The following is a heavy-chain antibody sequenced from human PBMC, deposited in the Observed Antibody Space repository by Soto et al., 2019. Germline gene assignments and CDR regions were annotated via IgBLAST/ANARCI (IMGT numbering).Heavy chain of an antibody. CDR3: ASSYEGVGAFDI. V-gene: IGHV3-53*01. J-gene: IGHJ3*02. D-gene: IGHD5-12*01. Sequence: PGGSLRLSCAASWFTVSSNYMSWVRQAPGKGLEWVSVIYSGGSTYYADFVEGRFTISRDNSKNTLYLQMNSLRAEDTAVYYCASSYEGVGAFDIWGQGTMVTVSS. CDR2: IYSGGST. CDR1: WFTVSSNY.